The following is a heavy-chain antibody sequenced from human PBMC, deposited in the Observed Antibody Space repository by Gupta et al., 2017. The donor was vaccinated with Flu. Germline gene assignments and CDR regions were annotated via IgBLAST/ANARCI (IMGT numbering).Heavy chain of an antibody. CDR3: ARRDYGGNSLAGMDV. V-gene: IGHV1-69*01. D-gene: IGHD4-23*01. J-gene: IGHJ6*02. CDR2: SIPIIGTA. Sequence: QVQLVQPGAEVKKPGSSVKVSCKASGGTFSRYAISGVRQATGQGVEWMGGSIPIIGTANYAQKYQGRVTINADESTSTAYMELSSVRSEDTAVYYCARRDYGGNSLAGMDVWGQGTTVTVSS. CDR1: GGTFSRYA.